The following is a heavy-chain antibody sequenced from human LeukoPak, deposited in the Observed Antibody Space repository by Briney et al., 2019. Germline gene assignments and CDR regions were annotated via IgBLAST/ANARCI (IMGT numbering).Heavy chain of an antibody. CDR2: INHGGST. CDR3: ARYLDYGGNSRVFQH. J-gene: IGHJ1*01. CDR1: GGSFSGYY. D-gene: IGHD4-23*01. V-gene: IGHV4-34*01. Sequence: SETLSLTCAVYGGSFSGYYWTWIRQPPGKGLEWIGEINHGGSTNYNPSLKSRVTISIDTSKNQFSLKLSSVTAADAAFYYCARYLDYGGNSRVFQHWGQGTLVTVSS.